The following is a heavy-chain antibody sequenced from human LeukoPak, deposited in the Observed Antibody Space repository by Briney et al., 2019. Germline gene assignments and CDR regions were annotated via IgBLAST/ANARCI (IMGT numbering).Heavy chain of an antibody. D-gene: IGHD2-15*01. CDR3: AIGFCSGGSCYSLPFY. J-gene: IGHJ4*02. Sequence: ASVKVSCKASGYTFTSYGISWVRQAPGQGLEWMGWISAYNGNTNYAQKLQGRVTTTTDTSTSTAYMELRSLRSDDTAVYYYAIGFCSGGSCYSLPFYWGQGTLVTVSS. V-gene: IGHV1-18*01. CDR1: GYTFTSYG. CDR2: ISAYNGNT.